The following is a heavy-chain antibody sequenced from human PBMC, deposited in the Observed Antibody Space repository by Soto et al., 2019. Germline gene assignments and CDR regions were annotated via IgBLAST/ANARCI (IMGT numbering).Heavy chain of an antibody. CDR3: ARVGIAARPVDY. CDR1: GGSFSGYY. CDR2: INHSGST. Sequence: PSETLSLTCAVYGGSFSGYYWSWIRQPPGKGLEWIGEINHSGSTNYNPPLKSRVTISVDTSKNQFSLKLSSVTAADTAVYYCARVGIAARPVDYWGQGTLVTVSS. J-gene: IGHJ4*02. D-gene: IGHD6-6*01. V-gene: IGHV4-34*01.